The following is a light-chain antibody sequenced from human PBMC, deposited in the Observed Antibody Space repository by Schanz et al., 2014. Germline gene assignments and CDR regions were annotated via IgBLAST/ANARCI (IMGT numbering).Light chain of an antibody. J-gene: IGKJ5*01. V-gene: IGKV3-20*01. Sequence: EIVLTQSPGILSLSPGQSDTLSCRASQSVSSTVLACHQQQPGQVPRILRYATSTRATGIPDRFSGSGSGTYFTLTISRLEPGDFAVFYCQQYGSSPIPFDQGTRLEIK. CDR2: ATS. CDR3: QQYGSSPIP. CDR1: QSVSSTV.